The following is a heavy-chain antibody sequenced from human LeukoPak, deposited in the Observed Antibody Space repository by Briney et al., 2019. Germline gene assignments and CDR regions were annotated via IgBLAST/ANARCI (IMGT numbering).Heavy chain of an antibody. CDR3: ARVSRGKWELLGAHDY. J-gene: IGHJ4*02. V-gene: IGHV3-21*01. D-gene: IGHD1-26*01. CDR2: ISRSSSYI. CDR1: GFTFSGYS. Sequence: GGSLRLSCAASGFTFSGYSMNWVRQAPGKGLEWVSSISRSSSYIYNADSVKGRFTISRDNARNSLYLQMNSLRVEDTAAYYCARVSRGKWELLGAHDYWGQGTLVTVSS.